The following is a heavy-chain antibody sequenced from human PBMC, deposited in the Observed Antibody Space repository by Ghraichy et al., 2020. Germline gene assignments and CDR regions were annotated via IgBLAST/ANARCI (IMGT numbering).Heavy chain of an antibody. CDR2: INHSGST. D-gene: IGHD3-3*01. CDR1: GGSFSGYY. V-gene: IGHV4-34*01. CDR3: ARGSRRRFLEWLIYPHFDY. J-gene: IGHJ4*02. Sequence: SETLSLTCAVYGGSFSGYYWSWIRQPPGKGLEWIGEINHSGSTNYNPSLKSRVTISVDTSKNQFSLKLSSVTAADTAVYYCARGSRRRFLEWLIYPHFDYWGQGTLVTVSS.